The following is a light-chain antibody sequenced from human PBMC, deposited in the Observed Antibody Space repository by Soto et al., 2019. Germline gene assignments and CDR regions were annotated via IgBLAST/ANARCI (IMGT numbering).Light chain of an antibody. CDR1: SSDVGGYNS. Sequence: QSALTQPPSASGSPGQSVTISCTGTSSDVGGYNSVSWYQQHPGKAPKLMIYEVSKRPSGVPDRFSASKSDNTASLTVSGRQADDEAAYYCSSYAGTTSLLFGGGTKLTVL. CDR3: SSYAGTTSLL. J-gene: IGLJ2*01. CDR2: EVS. V-gene: IGLV2-8*01.